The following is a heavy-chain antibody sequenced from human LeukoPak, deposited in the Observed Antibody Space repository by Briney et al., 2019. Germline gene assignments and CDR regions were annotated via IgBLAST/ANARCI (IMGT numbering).Heavy chain of an antibody. J-gene: IGHJ4*02. Sequence: PGGSLRLSCAASGFTFSSYEMNWVRQAPGKGLEWVSYISSSGSTIYYADSVKGRFTISRDNAKNSLYLQMNSLRAGDTAVYYCARGKWLRLALDYWGQGTLVTVSS. CDR3: ARGKWLRLALDY. V-gene: IGHV3-48*03. D-gene: IGHD5-12*01. CDR2: ISSSGSTI. CDR1: GFTFSSYE.